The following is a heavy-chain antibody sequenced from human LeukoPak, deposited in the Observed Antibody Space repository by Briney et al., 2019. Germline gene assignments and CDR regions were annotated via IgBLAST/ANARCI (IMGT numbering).Heavy chain of an antibody. J-gene: IGHJ4*02. CDR1: GGTFSSYA. Sequence: SVKVSCKASGGTFSSYAISWVRQAPGQGLEWRGGIIPIFGTANYAQKFQGRVTITADESTSTAYMELSSLRSEDTAVYYCARDRIDRTGGNIFDYWGQGTLVTVSS. CDR3: ARDRIDRTGGNIFDY. D-gene: IGHD1-1*01. CDR2: IIPIFGTA. V-gene: IGHV1-69*13.